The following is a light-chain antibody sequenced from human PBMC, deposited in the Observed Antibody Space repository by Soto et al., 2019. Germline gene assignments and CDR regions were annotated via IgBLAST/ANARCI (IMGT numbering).Light chain of an antibody. Sequence: DNVFTQPPCTLSLSSVERATLSCRAGKRTSNYLAWYQQKPGQAPRLLIYDACNRATGIPARFSGSGSGTDFTLTISSLEPEDFAVYYCQQRSNGPPWTFGQGTKVDIK. CDR2: DAC. CDR1: KRTSNY. J-gene: IGKJ1*01. V-gene: IGKV3-11*01. CDR3: QQRSNGPPWT.